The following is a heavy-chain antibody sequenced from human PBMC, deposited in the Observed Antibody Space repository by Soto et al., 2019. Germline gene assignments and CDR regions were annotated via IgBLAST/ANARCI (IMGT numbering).Heavy chain of an antibody. CDR1: GLTFSTYW. D-gene: IGHD6-19*01. V-gene: IGHV3-7*03. J-gene: IGHJ4*02. CDR3: ARDDKWLVK. CDR2: IKNDGSEK. Sequence: VQLVESGGRVVQPGGSLRLSCAASGLTFSTYWMTWVRQAPGKGLELVATIKNDGSEKYYVDSVKGRFTSSRDNAKSSLYLQLDSLRAEDTAVYYCARDDKWLVKWGQGTLVIVSA.